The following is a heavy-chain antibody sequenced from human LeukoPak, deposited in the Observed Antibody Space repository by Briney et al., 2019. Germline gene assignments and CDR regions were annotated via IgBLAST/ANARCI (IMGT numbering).Heavy chain of an antibody. D-gene: IGHD1-1*01. CDR3: ATDRRVGYPGDY. V-gene: IGHV3-30*03. CDR2: ISYDGSNK. Sequence: PGGSLRLSCAASGFTFSSYGMHWVRQAPGKGLEWVAVISYDGSNKYYADSVKGRFTISRDNSKNTLYLQMNSLRAEDTAVYYCATDRRVGYPGDYWGQGTLVTVSP. CDR1: GFTFSSYG. J-gene: IGHJ4*02.